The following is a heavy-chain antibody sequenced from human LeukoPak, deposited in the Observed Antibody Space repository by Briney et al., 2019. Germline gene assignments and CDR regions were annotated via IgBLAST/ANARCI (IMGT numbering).Heavy chain of an antibody. CDR2: ISYGGTT. CDR3: ASGILYYYDSSGLI. CDR1: GGSISSGTYH. J-gene: IGHJ4*02. V-gene: IGHV4-31*01. Sequence: PSETLSLTCTVSGGSISSGTYHWSWIRQYPGKGLEWIGHISYGGTTYYNPSLKSQVTISLDTSRNHFSLKLNSVTAADTAVYYCASGILYYYDSSGLIWGQGTLVTVSS. D-gene: IGHD3-22*01.